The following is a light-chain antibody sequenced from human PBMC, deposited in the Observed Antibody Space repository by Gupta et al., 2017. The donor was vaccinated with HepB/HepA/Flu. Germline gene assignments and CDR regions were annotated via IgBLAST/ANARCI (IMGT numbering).Light chain of an antibody. V-gene: IGKV2-28*01. CDR2: LGS. CDR1: QSVLHSNGNNY. Sequence: IVMTQSPLSLSVTPGEPASISCRSSQSVLHSNGNNYLDWYLQKPGQSPQLLIYLGSNRASGVPDRIIGSGSGTDFILKINRVEAEDVVTYYCMQSLRPPRCSFGQGTKLEIK. CDR3: MQSLRPPRCS. J-gene: IGKJ2*04.